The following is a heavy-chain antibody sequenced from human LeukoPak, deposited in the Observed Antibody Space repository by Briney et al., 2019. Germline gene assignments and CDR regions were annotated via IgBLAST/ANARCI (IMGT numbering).Heavy chain of an antibody. D-gene: IGHD3-22*01. CDR1: GLTFSSYA. Sequence: PGGSLRLSCAASGLTFSSYAMSWVRQAPGKGLEWVSAISGSGGSTYYADSVKGRFTISRDNSKNTLYLQMNSLRAEDTAVYYCAKDQEYDSPPFVPENLYDYWGQGTLVTVSS. V-gene: IGHV3-23*01. CDR3: AKDQEYDSPPFVPENLYDY. CDR2: ISGSGGST. J-gene: IGHJ4*02.